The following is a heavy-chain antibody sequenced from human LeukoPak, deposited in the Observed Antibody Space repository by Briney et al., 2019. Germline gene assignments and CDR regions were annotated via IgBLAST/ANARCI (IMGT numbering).Heavy chain of an antibody. V-gene: IGHV1-8*03. CDR2: MNPNSGYT. Sequence: ASVKVTCKSSGYTFTIYDINWVRQSTGQGLEWMGWMNPNSGYTGYAQKFQGRVTITRDTSISTAYMELSSLRSEDTAIYCCARVAGGIYYWGHGTLVTVSS. CDR3: ARVAGGIYY. J-gene: IGHJ4*01. D-gene: IGHD6-19*01. CDR1: GYTFTIYD.